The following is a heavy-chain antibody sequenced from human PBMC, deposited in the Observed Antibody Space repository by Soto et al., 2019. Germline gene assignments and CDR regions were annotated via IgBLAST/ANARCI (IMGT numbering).Heavy chain of an antibody. CDR2: IWHDGSQK. J-gene: IGHJ1*01. D-gene: IGHD3-16*01. Sequence: QVQLVESGGGVVQPGRSLTLSCAASGFTFSSHGMHWVRQAPGKGLEWVAVIWHDGSQKYYGRSVKGRFTISRVNSRNTRYLQRNKLRAEDTAMYYCAFKGEEYFQNWGQGTLVIVSS. CDR3: AFKGEEYFQN. CDR1: GFTFSSHG. V-gene: IGHV3-33*03.